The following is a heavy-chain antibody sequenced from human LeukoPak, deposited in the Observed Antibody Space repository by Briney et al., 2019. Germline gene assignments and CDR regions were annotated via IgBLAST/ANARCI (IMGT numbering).Heavy chain of an antibody. D-gene: IGHD6-19*01. CDR1: GFTFRIYS. CDR2: IDPSSSTI. J-gene: IGHJ4*02. CDR3: ARGAYSSGPDY. V-gene: IGHV3-48*02. Sequence: GGSLRLSCAGAGFTFRIYSMNWVRQAPGKGLEWVSYIDPSSSTILYADSVKGRFTMSRDNAKNSLYLQINSLRDEDTAVYYCARGAYSSGPDYWGQGALVTVSS.